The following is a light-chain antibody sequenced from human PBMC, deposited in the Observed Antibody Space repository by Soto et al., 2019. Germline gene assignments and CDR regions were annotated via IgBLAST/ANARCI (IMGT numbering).Light chain of an antibody. CDR2: KAS. Sequence: DIKMTQSPATLSASVGARVTITCRASQSINIWLAWYQQKPGRAPKLLIYKASTLESGVPSRFSGSGSGTEFTLTISSLQPDDFATYYCQQYNVYWTFGQGTKVDI. V-gene: IGKV1-5*03. CDR3: QQYNVYWT. J-gene: IGKJ1*01. CDR1: QSINIW.